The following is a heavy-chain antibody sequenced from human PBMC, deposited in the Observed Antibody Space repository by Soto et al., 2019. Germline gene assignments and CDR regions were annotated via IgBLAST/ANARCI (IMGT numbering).Heavy chain of an antibody. J-gene: IGHJ6*02. Sequence: QVQLVQSGAEVKKPGSSVTVSCKASGGTFNIYAISWVRQAPGQGLEWMGGIIPIFGTGNYAQKFQGRVTITADEPTSTAYMELSSLISEYTAVYYCARDIKNAYFYCLAVWGQGTPVTVSS. V-gene: IGHV1-69*01. CDR3: ARDIKNAYFYCLAV. CDR1: GGTFNIYA. CDR2: IIPIFGTG.